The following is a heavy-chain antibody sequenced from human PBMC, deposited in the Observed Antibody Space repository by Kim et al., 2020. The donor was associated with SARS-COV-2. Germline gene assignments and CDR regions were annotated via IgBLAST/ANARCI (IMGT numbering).Heavy chain of an antibody. Sequence: VKGRFTLSREHAKNTLYLQMNSLRAEDTAVYYCARVVGYGSGSYPYYFDYWGQGTLVTVSS. CDR3: ARVVGYGSGSYPYYFDY. D-gene: IGHD3-10*01. V-gene: IGHV3-11*06. J-gene: IGHJ4*02.